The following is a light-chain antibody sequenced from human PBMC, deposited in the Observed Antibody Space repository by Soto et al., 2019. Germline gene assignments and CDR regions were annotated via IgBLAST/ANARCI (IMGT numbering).Light chain of an antibody. CDR3: HQYRSSPHA. CDR2: GAS. J-gene: IGKJ5*01. CDR1: QIVSSNY. Sequence: EIVLTQSPGTLSLSPGERASLSCRASQIVSSNYLAWFQHKPGQAPRLLISGASNSASDIPDRFSGSGSWSDFTVTISSLEPEEFAVYYGHQYRSSPHACGQGTRVESK. V-gene: IGKV3-20*01.